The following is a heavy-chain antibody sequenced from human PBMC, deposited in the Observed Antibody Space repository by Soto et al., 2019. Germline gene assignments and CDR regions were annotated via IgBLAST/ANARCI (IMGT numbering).Heavy chain of an antibody. Sequence: SETLSLTCTVSGGSISSGGYYWSWIRQHPGKGLEWIGYIYYSGSTYYNPSLKSRVTISVDTSKNQFSLKLSSVTAADTAVYYCARDCEQLSQDYYYYYGMDVWGHGTTVTVSS. CDR2: IYYSGST. D-gene: IGHD6-6*01. V-gene: IGHV4-31*03. CDR1: GGSISSGGYY. J-gene: IGHJ6*02. CDR3: ARDCEQLSQDYYYYYGMDV.